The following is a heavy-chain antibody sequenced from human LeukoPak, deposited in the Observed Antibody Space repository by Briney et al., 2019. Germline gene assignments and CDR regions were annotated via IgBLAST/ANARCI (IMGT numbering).Heavy chain of an antibody. Sequence: GGSLRLSCAGSGFTVGNNWMTWVRQALGKGLEWVSVIYAGGNTNYADSVKGRFTISRDNAKNTLYLQMNSLRAEDTAVYYCARDAVDTANAVWGQGTTVTVSS. J-gene: IGHJ6*02. CDR1: GFTVGNNW. D-gene: IGHD5-18*01. CDR3: ARDAVDTANAV. V-gene: IGHV3-53*01. CDR2: IYAGGNT.